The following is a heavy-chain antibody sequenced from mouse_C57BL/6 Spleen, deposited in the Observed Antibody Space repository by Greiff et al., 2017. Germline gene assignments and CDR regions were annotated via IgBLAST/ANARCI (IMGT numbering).Heavy chain of an antibody. J-gene: IGHJ3*01. CDR2: INPNNGGT. V-gene: IGHV1-22*01. D-gene: IGHD2-3*01. CDR1: GYTFTDYN. CDR3: ARSLYDGYYFAY. Sequence: EVKLMESGPELVKPGASVKMSCKASGYTFTDYNMHWVKQSHGKSLEWIGYINPNNGGTSYNQKFKGKATLTVNKSSSTAYMELRSLTSEDSAVYYCARSLYDGYYFAYWGQGTLVTVSA.